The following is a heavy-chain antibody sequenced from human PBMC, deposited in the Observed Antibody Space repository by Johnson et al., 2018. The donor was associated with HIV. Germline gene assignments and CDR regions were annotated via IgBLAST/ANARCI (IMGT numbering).Heavy chain of an antibody. D-gene: IGHD1-26*01. J-gene: IGHJ3*02. CDR2: ISSSGSTI. CDR3: ARESLGGGSYWGDDAFDI. CDR1: GFTFDDYA. Sequence: QLVESGGGLVQPGRSLRLSCAASGFTFDDYAMHWVRQAPGKGLEWVSYISSSGSTIYYADSVKGRFTISRDNAKNSLYLQMNSLRAEDTAVYYCARESLGGGSYWGDDAFDIWGQGTMVTVSS. V-gene: IGHV3-48*03.